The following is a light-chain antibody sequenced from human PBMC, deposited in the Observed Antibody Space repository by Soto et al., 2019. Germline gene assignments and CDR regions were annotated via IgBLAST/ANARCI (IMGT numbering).Light chain of an antibody. V-gene: IGLV2-14*03. Sequence: QSVLTQPASVSGSPGQSITISCTGTSSDVGAYKYVSWYQQHPGKAPKLIIYGVSNRPSGVSNRFSGSKSGNTAFLTISGLQPEDEADYYCSSFTGTTTLDVFGTGTKGTV. J-gene: IGLJ1*01. CDR1: SSDVGAYKY. CDR3: SSFTGTTTLDV. CDR2: GVS.